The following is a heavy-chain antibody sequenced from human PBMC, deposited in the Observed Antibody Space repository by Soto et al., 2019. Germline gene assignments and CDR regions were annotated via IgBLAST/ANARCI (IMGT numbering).Heavy chain of an antibody. CDR3: ARMTEARIDY. CDR2: INKNGSKK. CDR1: GFTFSSYW. V-gene: IGHV3-7*03. D-gene: IGHD5-12*01. J-gene: IGHJ4*02. Sequence: GGSLRLSCAASGFTFSSYWMSWVRQAPGKGLEWVANINKNGSKKYYADSVKGRFTISRDNAKNSLYLQMNSLRAEDTAVYYCARMTEARIDYWGQGTLVTVSS.